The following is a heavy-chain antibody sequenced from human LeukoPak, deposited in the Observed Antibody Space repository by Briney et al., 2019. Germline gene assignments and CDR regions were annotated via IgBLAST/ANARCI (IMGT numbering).Heavy chain of an antibody. CDR2: ISAYKGNT. D-gene: IGHD3-10*01. Sequence: ASVTLSSTASGYTFSTYGISWVRQAPGQGLEWMGWISAYKGNTYYAQKLQGRVTMTTDTSTSTAYMELRSLRSDDTAIYYCARDLYYYGSGSYNDVFDVWGQRRIGTGSS. CDR3: ARDLYYYGSGSYNDVFDV. V-gene: IGHV1-18*01. CDR1: GYTFSTYG. J-gene: IGHJ3*01.